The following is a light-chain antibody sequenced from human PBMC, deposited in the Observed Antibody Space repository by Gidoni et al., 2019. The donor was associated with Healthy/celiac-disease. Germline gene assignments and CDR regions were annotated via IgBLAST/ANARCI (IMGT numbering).Light chain of an antibody. CDR3: QVWSTSSDHVV. V-gene: IGLV3-21*02. CDR1: NIGSKS. CDR2: DDS. Sequence: YVLTQPPAVSVAPGQTARITCGGNNIGSKSVHWYQQKPGQAPVLVVYDDSDRPSGIPERFSGSNSGNTATLTIIRVEAGDEAVYSCQVWSTSSDHVVFGGGTKLTVL. J-gene: IGLJ2*01.